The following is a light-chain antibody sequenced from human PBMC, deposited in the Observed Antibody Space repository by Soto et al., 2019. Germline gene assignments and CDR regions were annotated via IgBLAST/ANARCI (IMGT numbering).Light chain of an antibody. CDR2: EVS. CDR1: SSDVGGYNY. CDR3: SSYTISSTWV. Sequence: QSALTQPASVSGSPGQSITISCTGTSSDVGGYNYVSWYQQHPGKAPKLMIYEVSNRPSGVSHRFSGSKSGNTASLTISGLQPEDEADYYCSSYTISSTWVFGGGTKLTVL. J-gene: IGLJ3*02. V-gene: IGLV2-14*01.